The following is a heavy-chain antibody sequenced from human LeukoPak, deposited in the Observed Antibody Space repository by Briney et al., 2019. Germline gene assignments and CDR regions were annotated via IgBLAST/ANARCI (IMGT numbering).Heavy chain of an antibody. D-gene: IGHD6-6*01. Sequence: ASVKVSCKASGYTFTGYYIHWVRQAPGQGLEWMGWINPNSGGTDYAQKFQGWVTMTRDTSINTAYMELSRLRSDDTAVYYCARGIAGRPSPFDPWGQGTLVTVSS. V-gene: IGHV1-2*04. CDR3: ARGIAGRPSPFDP. CDR1: GYTFTGYY. CDR2: INPNSGGT. J-gene: IGHJ5*02.